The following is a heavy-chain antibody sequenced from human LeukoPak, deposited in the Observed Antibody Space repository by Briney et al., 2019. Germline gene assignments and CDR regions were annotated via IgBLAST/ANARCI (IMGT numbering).Heavy chain of an antibody. V-gene: IGHV3-30*04. CDR1: GFTFSSYA. J-gene: IGHJ5*02. CDR2: ISYDGSNK. CDR3: ARVRPPYSGYAQRSNWFDP. D-gene: IGHD5-12*01. Sequence: PGGSLRLSCAASGFTFSSYAMHWVRQAPGKGLEWVAVISYDGSNKYYADSVKGRFTISRDNSKNTLYLQMNSLRAEDTAVYYCARVRPPYSGYAQRSNWFDPWGQGTLVTVSS.